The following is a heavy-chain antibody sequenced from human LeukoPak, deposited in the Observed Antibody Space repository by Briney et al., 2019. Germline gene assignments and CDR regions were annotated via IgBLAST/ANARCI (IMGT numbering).Heavy chain of an antibody. V-gene: IGHV3-23*01. J-gene: IGHJ4*02. Sequence: QPGGSLRLSCAVSGFTFSNYGMHWVRQAPGKGLEWVSTITRSGGTTYYTDSVKGRFTISRDTSKNTLFLQMNSLRAEDTAVYYCAKRDSSGVYYFEYWGQGTLVTVSS. CDR3: AKRDSSGVYYFEY. CDR1: GFTFSNYG. CDR2: ITRSGGTT. D-gene: IGHD3-22*01.